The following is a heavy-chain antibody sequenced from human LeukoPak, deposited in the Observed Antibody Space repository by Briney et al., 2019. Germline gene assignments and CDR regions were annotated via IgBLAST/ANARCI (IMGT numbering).Heavy chain of an antibody. CDR1: GFTFSSYA. V-gene: IGHV3-23*01. J-gene: IGHJ4*02. CDR3: AKVVENWRSSSGFDY. CDR2: INDGGGST. D-gene: IGHD6-6*01. Sequence: SGGSLRLSCAASGFTFSSYAMNWVRQAPGKRLEWVSAINDGGGSTYYADSVKGRFTISRDNSKNTLYLQMNSLRGEDTAVYYCAKVVENWRSSSGFDYWGQGTLVTVSS.